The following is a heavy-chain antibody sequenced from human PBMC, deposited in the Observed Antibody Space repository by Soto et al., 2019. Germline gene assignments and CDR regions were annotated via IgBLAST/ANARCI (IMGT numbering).Heavy chain of an antibody. CDR2: INHSGST. Sequence: SETLSLTCAVYGGSFSGYYWSWIRQPPGKGLEWIGEINHSGSTNYNPSLKSRVTISVDTSKNQFSLKLSSVTAADTAVYYCARGERGLYYYDSSGSGRYFDYWGQGTLVTVSS. D-gene: IGHD3-22*01. J-gene: IGHJ4*02. CDR3: ARGERGLYYYDSSGSGRYFDY. V-gene: IGHV4-34*01. CDR1: GGSFSGYY.